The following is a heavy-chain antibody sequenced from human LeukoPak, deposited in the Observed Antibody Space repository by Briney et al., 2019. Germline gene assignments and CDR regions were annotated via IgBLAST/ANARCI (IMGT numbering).Heavy chain of an antibody. J-gene: IGHJ4*02. CDR3: ARDRYGGTYFDY. CDR2: IYYSGST. CDR1: GGSISSGGYY. V-gene: IGHV4-31*03. Sequence: SETLSLTCTVSGGSISSGGYYWSWICQHPGKGLEWIGYIYYSGSTYYNPSLKSRVTISVDTSKNQFSLKLSSVTAADTAVYYCARDRYGGTYFDYWGQGTLVTVSS. D-gene: IGHD4-23*01.